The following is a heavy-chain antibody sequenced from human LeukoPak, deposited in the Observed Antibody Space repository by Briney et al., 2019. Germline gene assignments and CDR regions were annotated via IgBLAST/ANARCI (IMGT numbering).Heavy chain of an antibody. Sequence: ASVKASCKASGYTFTSYDINWVRQATGQGLEWMGWMNPNSGNTGYAQKFQGRVTMTRNTSISTAYMELSSLRSEDTAEYYCARGRTTTYYYYGMDVWGQGTTVTVSS. CDR3: ARGRTTTYYYYGMDV. V-gene: IGHV1-8*01. CDR2: MNPNSGNT. CDR1: GYTFTSYD. J-gene: IGHJ6*02. D-gene: IGHD1-14*01.